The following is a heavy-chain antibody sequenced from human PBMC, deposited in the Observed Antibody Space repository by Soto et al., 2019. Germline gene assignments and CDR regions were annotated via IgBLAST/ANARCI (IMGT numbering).Heavy chain of an antibody. Sequence: QVQLVESGGGVVQPGRSLRLSCAASGFTFSSYGMHWVRQAPGKGLEWVAVISYDGSNKYYADSVKGRFTISRDNSKNTLYLQMNSLRAEDTAVYYCAKRRVSYSSSWYGEAFDIWGQGTMVTVSS. D-gene: IGHD6-13*01. CDR3: AKRRVSYSSSWYGEAFDI. J-gene: IGHJ3*02. CDR1: GFTFSSYG. CDR2: ISYDGSNK. V-gene: IGHV3-30*18.